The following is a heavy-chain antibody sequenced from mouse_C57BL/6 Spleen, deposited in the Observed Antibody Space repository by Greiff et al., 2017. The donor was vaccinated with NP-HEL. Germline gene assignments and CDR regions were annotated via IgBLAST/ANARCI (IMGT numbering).Heavy chain of an antibody. V-gene: IGHV1-52*01. Sequence: VQLQQPGAELVRPGSSVKLSCKASGYTFTSYWMHWVKQRPIQGLEWIGNIDPSDSETHYNQKFKDKATLTVDKSSSTAYMQLSSLTSEDSAVYYCARVGSSYLYAMDYWGQGTSVTVSS. D-gene: IGHD1-1*01. CDR3: ARVGSSYLYAMDY. J-gene: IGHJ4*01. CDR2: IDPSDSET. CDR1: GYTFTSYW.